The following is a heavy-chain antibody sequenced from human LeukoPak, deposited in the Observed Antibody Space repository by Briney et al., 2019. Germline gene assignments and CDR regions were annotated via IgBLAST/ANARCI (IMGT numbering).Heavy chain of an antibody. Sequence: PSETLSLTCTVSGGSISSYYWGWIRQPPGKGLEWIGSFYYSGSTYYNLSLKSRVTISVDTSKNQFSLKLSSVTAADTAVYYCARENSGTYYGVSYNYYYYMDVWGKGTTVTVSS. V-gene: IGHV4-39*07. D-gene: IGHD1-26*01. CDR1: GGSISSYY. J-gene: IGHJ6*03. CDR2: FYYSGST. CDR3: ARENSGTYYGVSYNYYYYMDV.